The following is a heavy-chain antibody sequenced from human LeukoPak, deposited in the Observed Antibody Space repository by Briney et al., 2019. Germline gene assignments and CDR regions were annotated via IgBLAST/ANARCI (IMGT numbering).Heavy chain of an antibody. CDR3: ARAKYYYDSSGSTY. CDR2: IIPILGIA. V-gene: IGHV1-69*04. Sequence: SVKVSCKASGGTFSSYAISWVRQAPGQGLEWMGRIIPILGIANYAQKFQGRVTITADKSTSTAYMELSSLRSEDTAVYYCARAKYYYDSSGSTYWGQGTLVTVSS. J-gene: IGHJ4*02. D-gene: IGHD3-22*01. CDR1: GGTFSSYA.